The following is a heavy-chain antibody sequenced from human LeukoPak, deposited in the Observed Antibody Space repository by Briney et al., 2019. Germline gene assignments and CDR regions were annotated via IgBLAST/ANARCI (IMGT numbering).Heavy chain of an antibody. Sequence: PSETLSLTCTVSGGSISSYYWSWIRQPAGKGLEWIGRIYTSGSTNYNPSLKSRVTMSVDTSQNQFSLKLSSSTELDAAVYDYARVGFTAGWNYGMDVWGQGTTVTVSS. V-gene: IGHV4-4*07. CDR2: IYTSGST. CDR3: ARVGFTAGWNYGMDV. CDR1: GGSISSYY. D-gene: IGHD2-21*02. J-gene: IGHJ6*02.